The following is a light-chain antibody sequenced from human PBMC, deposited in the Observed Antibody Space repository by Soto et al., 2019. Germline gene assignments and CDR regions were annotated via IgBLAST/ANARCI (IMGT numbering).Light chain of an antibody. J-gene: IGKJ1*01. CDR2: GAS. Sequence: EIVMTQSPATLSVSPGEKATLSCRASQTVSTNLAWYQQKPGQAPRLLIYGASTRATGIPARFSGSGSGTEFPLTISSLQSEDFAVYYCQHYSNWPPWTFGKGTKVEIK. V-gene: IGKV3-15*01. CDR1: QTVSTN. CDR3: QHYSNWPPWT.